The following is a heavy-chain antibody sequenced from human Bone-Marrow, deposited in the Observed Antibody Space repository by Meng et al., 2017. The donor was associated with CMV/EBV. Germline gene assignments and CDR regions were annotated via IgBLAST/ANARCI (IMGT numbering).Heavy chain of an antibody. D-gene: IGHD1-26*01. CDR2: FDPEDGET. CDR1: GYTLTELS. V-gene: IGHV1-24*01. J-gene: IGHJ4*02. CDR3: ARAKWEGATPPTLGY. Sequence: ASVKVSCKVSGYTLTELSMHWVRQAPGKGLEWMGGFDPEDGETIYAQKFQGRVTMTEDTSTDTAYMELRSLRSDDTAVYYCARAKWEGATPPTLGYWGQGTLVTVSS.